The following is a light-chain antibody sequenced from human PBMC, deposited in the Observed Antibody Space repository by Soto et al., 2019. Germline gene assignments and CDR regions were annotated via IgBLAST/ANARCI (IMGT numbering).Light chain of an antibody. CDR1: SNDGGGYNF. CDR2: EVS. V-gene: IGLV2-8*01. Sequence: QSVLTQPPSASGSPGQSVTISCTGTSNDGGGYNFVSWYQQHPGKAPKLMIFEVSKRPSGVPDRFSGSKSGSTASLTVSGLQAEDEADYYCSSYAGNNIYYVFGTGTKVTVL. J-gene: IGLJ1*01. CDR3: SSYAGNNIYYV.